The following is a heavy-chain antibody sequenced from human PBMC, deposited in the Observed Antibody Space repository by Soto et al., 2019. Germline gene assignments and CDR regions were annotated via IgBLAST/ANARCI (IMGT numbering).Heavy chain of an antibody. CDR2: FYSSGVT. Sequence: QLHLQESGPGLVKPSETLSLTCKVSGASIRSTHYFWGWIRQPPGKGLEWIGNFYSSGVTHYNPSLKGPVHLSVEPSQDHFSLNPAFCTAAGHAPLFCAVLFPIEFSGSFSRYWGPGNPVTLSS. V-gene: IGHV4-39*02. D-gene: IGHD3-10*01. CDR3: AVLFPIEFSGSFSRY. J-gene: IGHJ4*02. CDR1: GASIRSTHYF.